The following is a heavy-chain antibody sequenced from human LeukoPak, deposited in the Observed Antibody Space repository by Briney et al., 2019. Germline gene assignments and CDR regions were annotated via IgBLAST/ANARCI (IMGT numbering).Heavy chain of an antibody. D-gene: IGHD5-12*01. J-gene: IGHJ6*02. CDR1: GGTFSSYA. CDR3: AREGGYSGYDYYYYGMDV. CDR2: IIPIFGTA. V-gene: IGHV1-69*13. Sequence: ASVKVSCKASGGTFSSYAISWVRQAPGQGLEWMGGIIPIFGTANYAQKFQGRVTITAEESTSTAYMELSSLRSEDTAVYYCAREGGYSGYDYYYYGMDVWGQGTTVTVSS.